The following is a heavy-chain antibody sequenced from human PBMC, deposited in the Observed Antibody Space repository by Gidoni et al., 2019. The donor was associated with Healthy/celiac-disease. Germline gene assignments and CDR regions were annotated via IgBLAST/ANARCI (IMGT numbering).Heavy chain of an antibody. CDR1: GFTVSSNY. J-gene: IGHJ6*02. D-gene: IGHD1-7*01. CDR2: IHSGGST. Sequence: EVQLVESGGGLVQPGGSLRLSCAASGFTVSSNYMSWVRQAPGKGLGWVSVIHSGGSTYYADSVKGRFTISRHNSKNTLYLQMNSLRAEDTAVYYCARASTRTTAKSYYYYYGMDVWGQGTTVTVSS. V-gene: IGHV3-53*04. CDR3: ARASTRTTAKSYYYYYGMDV.